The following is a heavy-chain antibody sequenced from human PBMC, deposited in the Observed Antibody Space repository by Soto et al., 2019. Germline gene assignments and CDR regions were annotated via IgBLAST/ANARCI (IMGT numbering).Heavy chain of an antibody. V-gene: IGHV1-58*02. CDR3: SADHPHMAMGWPV. J-gene: IGHJ6*02. D-gene: IGHD1-26*01. CDR1: GFDFGSFG. Sequence: SVKVSCKASGFDFGSFGIQFLRQTRGRGLEWIGWIVVVSGSTNYARQFQGRVAISRDMSSSTAYLDLYDLKSDDTAVYFCSADHPHMAMGWPVWGQGTTVTVSS. CDR2: IVVVSGST.